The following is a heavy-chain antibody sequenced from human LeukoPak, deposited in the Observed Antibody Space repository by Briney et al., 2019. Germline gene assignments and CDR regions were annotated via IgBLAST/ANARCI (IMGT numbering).Heavy chain of an antibody. CDR2: IYFSGST. CDR1: GGSISNYY. V-gene: IGHV4-59*08. D-gene: IGHD1-26*01. Sequence: SEALSLTCTVSGGSISNYYWRWIRQPSGKGLEWRGHIYFSGSTTYSPSLKSRVTMSVDTSKNQFSLKLTSVPAADTAVYYCARHRSDGTYPLDYWGQGALVTVSS. CDR3: ARHRSDGTYPLDY. J-gene: IGHJ4*02.